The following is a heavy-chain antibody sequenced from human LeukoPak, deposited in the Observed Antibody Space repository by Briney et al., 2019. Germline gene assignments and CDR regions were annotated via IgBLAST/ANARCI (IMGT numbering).Heavy chain of an antibody. D-gene: IGHD2-2*03. V-gene: IGHV3-33*01. J-gene: IGHJ4*02. CDR1: IFTFSSYG. Sequence: GGSLRLSCAASIFTFSSYGIHWVRQAPGKGLEWVAVIWYDGSNKYYADSVKGRFTISRDNSNNTLYLQMNSLRAEDTAVYYCARDGYCSSTSCAPGDYWGQGTLVTVSS. CDR3: ARDGYCSSTSCAPGDY. CDR2: IWYDGSNK.